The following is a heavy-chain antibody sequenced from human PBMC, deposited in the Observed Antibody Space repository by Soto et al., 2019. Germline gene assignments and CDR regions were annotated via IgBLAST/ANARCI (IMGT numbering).Heavy chain of an antibody. CDR2: FSAGGRA. V-gene: IGHV3-23*01. J-gene: IGHJ4*02. D-gene: IGHD4-17*01. CDR3: AKESMPERDGDTLFDY. CDR1: GFSFRSYA. Sequence: QLLESGGGLIQPGGSLRLSCEASGFSFRSYALSWVRQAPGKGLEWVSTFSAGGRAYYADSVKGRVTIANNTSKNTVMQQARSQRAGDTAVDYGAKESMPERDGDTLFDYWGQGTRVTVSS.